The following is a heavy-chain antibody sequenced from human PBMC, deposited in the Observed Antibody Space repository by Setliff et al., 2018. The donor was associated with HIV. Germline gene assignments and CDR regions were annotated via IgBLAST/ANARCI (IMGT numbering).Heavy chain of an antibody. J-gene: IGHJ4*02. CDR3: ARSIVPVASGYYYFEY. D-gene: IGHD3-3*01. CDR2: IYHTGST. CDR1: GGSINSTSYY. Sequence: SETLSLTCTVSGGSINSTSYYWGWIRQPPGNGLEWIGSIYHTGSTYYKPSLKSRVTISVDTSKNQFSLRLGSVAAGGTAVYYCARSIVPVASGYYYFEYWGQGTLVTVSS. V-gene: IGHV4-39*01.